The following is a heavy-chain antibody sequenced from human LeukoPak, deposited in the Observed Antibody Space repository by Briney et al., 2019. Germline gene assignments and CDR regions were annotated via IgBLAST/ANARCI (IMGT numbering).Heavy chain of an antibody. J-gene: IGHJ5*02. CDR2: INPSGGST. CDR3: ARGYCSGGSCYDRFDP. Sequence: ASVKVSCKASGYTFTSYYMHWVRQAPGQGLEWMGIINPSGGSTSYAQKFQGRDTMTRDTSTSTVYMELSSLRSEDTAVYYCARGYCSGGSCYDRFDPWGQGTLVTVSS. V-gene: IGHV1-46*01. CDR1: GYTFTSYY. D-gene: IGHD2-15*01.